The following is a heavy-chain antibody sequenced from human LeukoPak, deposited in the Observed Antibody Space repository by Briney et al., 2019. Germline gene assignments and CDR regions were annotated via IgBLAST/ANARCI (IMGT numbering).Heavy chain of an antibody. CDR1: GYTFTSYG. J-gene: IGHJ6*03. CDR3: ARRQIFGVSIPSGYCMDV. D-gene: IGHD3-3*01. Sequence: ASVKVSCKASGYTFTSYGISWVRQAPGQGLEWMGWISAYNGNTNYAQKLQGRVTMTTDTSTSTAYMELRSLRSDDTAVYYCARRQIFGVSIPSGYCMDVWGKGTTVTVSS. CDR2: ISAYNGNT. V-gene: IGHV1-18*01.